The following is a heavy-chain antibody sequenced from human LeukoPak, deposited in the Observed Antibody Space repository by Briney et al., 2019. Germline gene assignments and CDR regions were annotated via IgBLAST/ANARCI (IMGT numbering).Heavy chain of an antibody. D-gene: IGHD3-10*01. CDR1: GFTFSSYE. CDR2: RSYDGSNK. J-gene: IGHJ4*02. CDR3: AKGMAPYGSGSLFDY. Sequence: GGSLRLSCAASGFTFSSYEMNWVRQAPGKGLEWVAVRSYDGSNKYYADSVKGRFTISRDNSKNTLYLQMNSLRAEDTAVYYCAKGMAPYGSGSLFDYWGQGTLVTVSS. V-gene: IGHV3-30*18.